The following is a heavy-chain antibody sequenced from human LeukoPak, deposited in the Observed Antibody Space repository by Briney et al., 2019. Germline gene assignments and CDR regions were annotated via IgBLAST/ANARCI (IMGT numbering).Heavy chain of an antibody. V-gene: IGHV1-2*06. D-gene: IGHD2-15*01. J-gene: IGHJ4*02. CDR1: GYTFTGYY. Sequence: ASVKVSCKVSGYTFTGYYLHWVRQAPGQGLEWMGRINPSSGGTNYAQKFQGRVTMTRDTSINTAYMDLSSLRSDDTAVYYCARGCPQCDYLDYWGQGTLVTVSS. CDR3: ARGCPQCDYLDY. CDR2: INPSSGGT.